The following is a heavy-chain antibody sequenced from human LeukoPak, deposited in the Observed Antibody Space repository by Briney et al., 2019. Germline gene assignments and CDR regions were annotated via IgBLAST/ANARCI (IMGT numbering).Heavy chain of an antibody. CDR2: INHSGST. CDR1: GGSFSGYY. Sequence: KPSETLSLTCAVYGGSFSGYYWSWIRQPPGKGLEWIGEINHSGSTNYNPSLKSRVTISVDTSKNQFSLKLSSVTAADTAVYYCARGRRGHYWGQGTLVTVSS. V-gene: IGHV4-34*01. CDR3: ARGRRGHY. J-gene: IGHJ4*02.